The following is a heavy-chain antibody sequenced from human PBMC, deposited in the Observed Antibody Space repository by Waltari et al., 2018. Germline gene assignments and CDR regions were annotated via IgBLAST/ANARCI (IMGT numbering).Heavy chain of an antibody. Sequence: EVQLVESGGGLVQPGGSLRLSCAASGFTFSSYEMNWVRQAPGKGLEWVSYISSSGSTIYYADSVKGRFTISRDNAKNSLYLQMNSLRAEDTAVYYCARDRVYDSSGSSYVDFFDLWGHGTLVTVSS. D-gene: IGHD3-22*01. J-gene: IGHJ4*01. CDR3: ARDRVYDSSGSSYVDFFDL. CDR2: ISSSGSTI. CDR1: GFTFSSYE. V-gene: IGHV3-48*03.